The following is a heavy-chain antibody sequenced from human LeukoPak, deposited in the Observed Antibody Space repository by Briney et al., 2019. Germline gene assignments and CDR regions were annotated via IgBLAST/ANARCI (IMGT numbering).Heavy chain of an antibody. CDR3: ARGHVAAQSSRMDV. Sequence: GASVKVSCKASGYTFTGYYMHWVRQAPGQGLEWMGWINPNSGGTNYAQKFQGRVTMTRDTSISTAYMELSRLRSDDTAVYYCARGHVAAQSSRMDVWGKGTTVTVSS. CDR2: INPNSGGT. J-gene: IGHJ6*04. V-gene: IGHV1-2*02. D-gene: IGHD6-13*01. CDR1: GYTFTGYY.